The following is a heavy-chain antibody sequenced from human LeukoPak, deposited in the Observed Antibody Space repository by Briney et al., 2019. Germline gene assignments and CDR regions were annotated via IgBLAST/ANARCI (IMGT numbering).Heavy chain of an antibody. CDR2: INPSGGST. CDR3: AALVGATGY. V-gene: IGHV1-46*01. CDR1: GGTFSSYA. J-gene: IGHJ4*02. D-gene: IGHD1-26*01. Sequence: GASVKVSCKASGGTFSSYAISWVRQAPGQGLEWMGIINPSGGSTSYAQKFQGRVTMTRDTSTSTVYMELSSLRSEDTAVYYCAALVGATGYWGQGTLVTVSS.